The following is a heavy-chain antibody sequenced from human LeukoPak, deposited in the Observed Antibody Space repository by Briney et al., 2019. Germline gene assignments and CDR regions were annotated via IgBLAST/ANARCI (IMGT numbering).Heavy chain of an antibody. V-gene: IGHV4-59*01. CDR1: GDSITSYY. CDR2: MYNSGST. CDR3: ARLLDNDSSGDPDTFDM. J-gene: IGHJ3*02. Sequence: SETLSLTCTVSGDSITSYYWNWIRQPPGKGLEWIGYMYNSGSTNCNPSLKSRVTILVDTSKNQFSPKLTSVTAADTAVYYCARLLDNDSSGDPDTFDMWGQGIMVTVSS. D-gene: IGHD3-22*01.